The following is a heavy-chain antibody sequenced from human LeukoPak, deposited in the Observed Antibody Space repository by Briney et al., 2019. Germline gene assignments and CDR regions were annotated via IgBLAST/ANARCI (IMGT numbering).Heavy chain of an antibody. CDR1: GFTFSSYS. D-gene: IGHD2-2*01. Sequence: GGSLRLSCAASGFTFSSYSMNWVRQAPGKGLEWVSSISSCSSYIYYADSVKGRFTISRDNAKNSLYLQMNSLRAEDTAVYYCASWLVVPAAPEDYWGQGTLVTVSS. J-gene: IGHJ4*02. CDR3: ASWLVVPAAPEDY. CDR2: ISSCSSYI. V-gene: IGHV3-21*01.